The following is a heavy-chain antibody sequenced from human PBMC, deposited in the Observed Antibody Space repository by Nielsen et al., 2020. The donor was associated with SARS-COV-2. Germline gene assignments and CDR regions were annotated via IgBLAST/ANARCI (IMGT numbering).Heavy chain of an antibody. Sequence: ASVKVSCKASGYTFTSYDINWVRQATGQGLEWMGWMNPNSGNTGYAQKFQGRVTMTRNTSISTAYMELSSLRSEDTAVYYCARETRSSGWNYYYGMDVWGQGTTVTVSS. CDR2: MNPNSGNT. D-gene: IGHD6-19*01. V-gene: IGHV1-8*01. J-gene: IGHJ6*02. CDR1: GYTFTSYD. CDR3: ARETRSSGWNYYYGMDV.